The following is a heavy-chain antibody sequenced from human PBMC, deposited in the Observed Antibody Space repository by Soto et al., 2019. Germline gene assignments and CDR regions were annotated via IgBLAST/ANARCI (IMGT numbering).Heavy chain of an antibody. CDR1: GYTFTNYG. V-gene: IGHV1-18*01. J-gene: IGHJ1*01. D-gene: IGHD6-13*01. CDR2: ISCYNGDT. CDR3: ARGGSTWSAEYYQH. Sequence: ASVNVSCKASGYTFTNYGISWVRQAPGQGPQWMGWISCYNGDTKYSQTLQGRVTMTTDTSTSTAYMELKSLRSDDTAVYYCARGGSTWSAEYYQHWGQGTLVTVSS.